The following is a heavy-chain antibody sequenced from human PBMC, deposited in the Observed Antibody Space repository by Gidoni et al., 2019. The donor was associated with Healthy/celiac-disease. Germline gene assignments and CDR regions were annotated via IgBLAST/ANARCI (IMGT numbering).Heavy chain of an antibody. V-gene: IGHV1-18*01. CDR3: ARVGDYGYYVVF. J-gene: IGHJ4*02. D-gene: IGHD4-17*01. Sequence: GLEWMGWISAYNGNTNYAQKPQGRVTMTTDTSTSTAYMELRSLRSDDTAVYYCARVGDYGYYVVFWGQGTLVTVSS. CDR2: ISAYNGNT.